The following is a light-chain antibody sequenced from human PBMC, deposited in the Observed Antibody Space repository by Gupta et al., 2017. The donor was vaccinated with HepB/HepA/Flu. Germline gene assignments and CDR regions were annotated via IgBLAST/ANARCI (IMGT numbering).Light chain of an antibody. V-gene: IGKV3-11*01. J-gene: IGKJ2*01. CDR3: QQPSNWPPYT. Sequence: EIVLTQSPATLCLSLGARATLYCRASQSVSSYLAWYQQKPGQSPRLLIYDASNRATGIPARFSGSVSGTDFTLTIRSREPEDFAVYYCQQPSNWPPYTFGQGTKLEIK. CDR2: DAS. CDR1: QSVSSY.